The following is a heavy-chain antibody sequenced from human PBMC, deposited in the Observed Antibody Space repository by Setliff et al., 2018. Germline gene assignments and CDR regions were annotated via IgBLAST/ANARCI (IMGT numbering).Heavy chain of an antibody. CDR2: VYNTGTT. CDR1: GASISSYY. Sequence: PSETLSLTCTVSGASISSYYWSWIRQPPGKGLEWIGRVYNTGTTNYNPSLKSRVTISISADTSNKSFSLNLFSVTAADTAIYYCAKATGFGELFIWGQGTLVTVSS. D-gene: IGHD3-10*01. CDR3: AKATGFGELFI. V-gene: IGHV4-4*08. J-gene: IGHJ4*02.